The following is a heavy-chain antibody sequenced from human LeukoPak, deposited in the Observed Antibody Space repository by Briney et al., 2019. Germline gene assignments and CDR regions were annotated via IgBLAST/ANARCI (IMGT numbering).Heavy chain of an antibody. J-gene: IGHJ3*02. CDR1: GFTFSSYW. CDR2: IKQDGSEK. V-gene: IGHV3-7*01. Sequence: GGSPRLSCAASGFTFSSYWMSWVRQAPGKGLEWVANIKQDGSEKYYVDSVKGRFTISRDNAKNSLYQQMNSLRAEDTAVYYCARTYDFGRGPPGDAFDNWGPGTLVTVSS. D-gene: IGHD3-3*01. CDR3: ARTYDFGRGPPGDAFDN.